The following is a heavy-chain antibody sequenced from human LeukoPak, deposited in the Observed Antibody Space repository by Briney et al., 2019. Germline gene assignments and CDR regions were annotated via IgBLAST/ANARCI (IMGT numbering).Heavy chain of an antibody. D-gene: IGHD3-3*01. J-gene: IGHJ6*04. CDR1: GYTFTGYY. CDR3: ARGGLEGINFWSGNTGMDV. V-gene: IGHV1-2*02. CDR2: INPNSGGT. Sequence: ASVKVSCKASGYTFTGYYMHWVRQAPGQGLEWMGWINPNSGGTNYAQKFQGRVTMTRDTSISTAYMELSSLRSEDTAVYYCARGGLEGINFWSGNTGMDVWGKGTTVTVSS.